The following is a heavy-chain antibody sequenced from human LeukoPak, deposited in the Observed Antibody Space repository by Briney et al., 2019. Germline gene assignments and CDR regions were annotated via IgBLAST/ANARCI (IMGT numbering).Heavy chain of an antibody. V-gene: IGHV4-39*01. CDR2: WSDSGST. CDR3: ARAMYYYDSSGYQKPLFDY. D-gene: IGHD3-22*01. J-gene: IGHJ4*02. Sequence: PSETLSLTCTVSGGSISGSRYYWGWIRQTPGKGLEWIASWSDSGSTYYNASLRSRLIISVDTSKNQFSLKLSSVTAADTAVYYCARAMYYYDSSGYQKPLFDYWGQGTLVTVSS. CDR1: GGSISGSRYY.